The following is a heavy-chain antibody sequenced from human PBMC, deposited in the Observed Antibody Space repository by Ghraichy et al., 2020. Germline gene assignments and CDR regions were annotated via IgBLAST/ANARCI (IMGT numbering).Heavy chain of an antibody. CDR3: ASPLIWATTTRDY. Sequence: SETLSLTCTVSGSSISSSSYYWGWIRQPPGKGLEWIGSIYYSGSTYYNPSLKSRVTISVDTSKNQFSLKLSSVTAADTAVYYCASPLIWATTTRDYWGQGTLVTVSS. CDR1: GSSISSSSYY. V-gene: IGHV4-39*01. J-gene: IGHJ4*02. CDR2: IYYSGST. D-gene: IGHD1-1*01.